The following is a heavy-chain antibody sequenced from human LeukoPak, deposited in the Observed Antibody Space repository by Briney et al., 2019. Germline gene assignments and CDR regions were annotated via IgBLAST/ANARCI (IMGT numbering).Heavy chain of an antibody. V-gene: IGHV1-2*02. Sequence: ASVKVSCKASGYTFTGYYMHWVRQAPGQELEWMGWINPNSGGTNYAQKFQGRVTMTRDTSISTAYMELSRLRSDDTAVYYCARGINYCSSTSCYTGNWFDPWGQGTLVTVSS. CDR2: INPNSGGT. CDR1: GYTFTGYY. D-gene: IGHD2-2*02. CDR3: ARGINYCSSTSCYTGNWFDP. J-gene: IGHJ5*02.